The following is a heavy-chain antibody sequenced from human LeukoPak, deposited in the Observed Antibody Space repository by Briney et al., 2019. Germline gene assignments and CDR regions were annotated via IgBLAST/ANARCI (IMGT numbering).Heavy chain of an antibody. V-gene: IGHV3-30-3*01. D-gene: IGHD6-13*01. J-gene: IGHJ4*02. CDR2: ISYDGSNK. CDR3: ARGSKQLVPPFVY. Sequence: GGSLRLSCAASGFTFSSYAMHWVRQAPGKGLEWVAVISYDGSNKYYADSVKGRFTISRDNSKNTLYLQMNSLRAEDTAVYYCARGSKQLVPPFVYWGQGTLVTVSS. CDR1: GFTFSSYA.